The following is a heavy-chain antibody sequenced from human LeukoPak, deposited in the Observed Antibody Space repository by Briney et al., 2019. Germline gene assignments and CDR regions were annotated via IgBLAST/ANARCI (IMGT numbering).Heavy chain of an antibody. J-gene: IGHJ6*02. CDR1: GFTVSSNY. CDR3: ARSPPYYGESYYYYYGMDV. Sequence: PGGSLRLSCAASGFTVSSNYISWVRQAPGKGLEWVSVIYSGGSTYYADSVKGRLTISRDNSKNTLYLQMNSLRAEDTAVYYCARSPPYYGESYYYYYGMDVWGQGTTVTVSS. D-gene: IGHD4-17*01. V-gene: IGHV3-66*01. CDR2: IYSGGST.